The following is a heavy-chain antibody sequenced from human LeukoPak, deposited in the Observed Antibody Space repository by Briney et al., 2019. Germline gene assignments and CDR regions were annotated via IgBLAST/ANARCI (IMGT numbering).Heavy chain of an antibody. V-gene: IGHV3-48*01. CDR3: ARGWGGRPYYFDY. CDR1: GFIFSNYG. Sequence: TGGSLRLSCAASGFIFSNYGMHWVRQAPGKGLEWVSYISSSSTTIYYADSVKGRFTISRDNAKNSLYLQMNSLRAEDTAVYYCARGWGGRPYYFDYWGQGTLVTVSS. J-gene: IGHJ4*02. D-gene: IGHD1-26*01. CDR2: ISSSSTTI.